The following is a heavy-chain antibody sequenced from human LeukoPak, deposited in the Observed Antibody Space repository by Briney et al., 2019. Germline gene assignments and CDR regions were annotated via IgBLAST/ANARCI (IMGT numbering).Heavy chain of an antibody. J-gene: IGHJ4*02. CDR2: IFSGGSI. V-gene: IGHV3-53*01. CDR3: ARGGVVVTAIHYYFDY. CDR1: GFTVSSNY. D-gene: IGHD2-21*02. Sequence: GESLRLSCAASGFTVSSNYMSWVRQAPGKGLEWVSVIFSGGSIYYADSVRGRFIISGDNSKNTLYLQMNSLRAEDTAVYYCARGGVVVTAIHYYFDYWGQGTLVTVSS.